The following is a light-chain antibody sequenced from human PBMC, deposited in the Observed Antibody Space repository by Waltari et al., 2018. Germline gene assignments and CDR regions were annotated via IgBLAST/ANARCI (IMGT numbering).Light chain of an antibody. V-gene: IGKV3-15*01. CDR3: QQYNNWPGRT. CDR2: GAS. CDR1: QGVSSS. Sequence: CRARQGVSSSLAWYQQKPGQAPRLLIYGASTRATGIPARFSGSGSGTEFTLTISSLQSEDFAVYYCQQYNNWPGRTFGQGTKVEIK. J-gene: IGKJ1*01.